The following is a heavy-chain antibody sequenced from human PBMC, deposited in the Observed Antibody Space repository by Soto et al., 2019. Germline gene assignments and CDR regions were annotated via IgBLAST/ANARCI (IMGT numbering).Heavy chain of an antibody. J-gene: IGHJ5*02. D-gene: IGHD3-22*01. CDR3: ARGSDSSGYYHNWFDP. Sequence: QVQLVQSGAEVKKPGASVKVSCKASGYTFTSYYIHWVRQAPGQGLEWMGIINPSGGSTSYAQKFQGRVTMTRDTSTSTVYMELSSLRSEDTAVYYCARGSDSSGYYHNWFDPWGQGTLVTVSS. CDR1: GYTFTSYY. V-gene: IGHV1-46*01. CDR2: INPSGGST.